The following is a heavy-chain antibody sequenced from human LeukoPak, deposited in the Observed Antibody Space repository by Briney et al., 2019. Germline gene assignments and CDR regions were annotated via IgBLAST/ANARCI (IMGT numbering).Heavy chain of an antibody. Sequence: ASVKVSCKTSGYTFTNYGISWVRQAPGQGLEWMGWVNTSNPHTNYAPKFRGRVIMTIDTSTTTAYLEMRSLTSDDTAVYYCARDRFLWGLGNWFDLWGQGTLVTVTS. CDR1: GYTFTNYG. D-gene: IGHD3-3*01. V-gene: IGHV1-18*01. CDR3: ARDRFLWGLGNWFDL. CDR2: VNTSNPHT. J-gene: IGHJ5*02.